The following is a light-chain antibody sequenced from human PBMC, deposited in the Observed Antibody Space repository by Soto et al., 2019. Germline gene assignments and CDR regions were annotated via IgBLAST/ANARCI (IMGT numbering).Light chain of an antibody. CDR2: WAS. CDR1: QSVLYSSNNKNY. CDR3: QQYHSTPWT. J-gene: IGKJ1*01. Sequence: DIVMTQSPDSLAVSLGDRATINCKSSQSVLYSSNNKNYLAWYQQKPGQPPNLLIYWASTRESGVPDRFSGSGSGTDFTLPISSLQAEDVSVYYCQQYHSTPWTFGQGTKVEIK. V-gene: IGKV4-1*01.